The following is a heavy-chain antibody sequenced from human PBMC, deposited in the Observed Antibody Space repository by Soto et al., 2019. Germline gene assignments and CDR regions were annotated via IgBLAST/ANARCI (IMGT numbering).Heavy chain of an antibody. CDR2: IYYSGST. D-gene: IGHD3-10*01. CDR3: AREGPRSGSFDY. CDR1: GGSISSGGYY. V-gene: IGHV4-31*03. J-gene: IGHJ4*02. Sequence: QVQLQESGPGLVKPSQTLSLTCTVSGGSISSGGYYWSWIRQHPGKGLEWIGYIYYSGSTYYNPSLKSRVTISVDTSKNQFSLKLSSVTAADTAAYYCAREGPRSGSFDYWGQGTLVTVSS.